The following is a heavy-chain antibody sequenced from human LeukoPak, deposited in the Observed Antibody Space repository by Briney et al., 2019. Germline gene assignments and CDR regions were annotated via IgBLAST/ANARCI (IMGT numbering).Heavy chain of an antibody. V-gene: IGHV3-21*01. J-gene: IGHJ4*02. CDR1: GFTFSSYR. Sequence: GGSLRLSCAVSGFTFSSYRMSWVGQAPGKGLEWVSSISTSSSSKYYADSVKGRFTISRDNAKNSLDLQMNSLRAEDTAVYYCARWDDLFLIDFWGQGTLVTVSS. CDR2: ISTSSSSK. D-gene: IGHD3-9*01. CDR3: ARWDDLFLIDF.